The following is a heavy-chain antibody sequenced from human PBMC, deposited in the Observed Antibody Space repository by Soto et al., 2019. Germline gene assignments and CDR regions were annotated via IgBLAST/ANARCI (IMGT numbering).Heavy chain of an antibody. V-gene: IGHV4-31*03. J-gene: IGHJ4*02. D-gene: IGHD5-12*01. CDR1: GGSISSGDYY. Sequence: SETLSLTCTVSGGSISSGDYYCNCIRQHPGKGLECIGYIYYSGSTYYNPSLKSRVTISVDTSKNQFSLKLSSVTAADTAVYYCAGSRDGYILDYWGQGTLVTVSS. CDR3: AGSRDGYILDY. CDR2: IYYSGST.